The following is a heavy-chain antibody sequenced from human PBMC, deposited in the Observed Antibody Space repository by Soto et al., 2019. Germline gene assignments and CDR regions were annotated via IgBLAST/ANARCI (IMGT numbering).Heavy chain of an antibody. Sequence: ASVKVSCKASGYTFTSYYMHWVRQAPGQGLEWMGIINPSGGSTSYAQKFQGRVTMTRDTSTSTVYMELSSLRSEDTAVYYCARDFVVVVAATLYYYGMDVWGQGTTVTVS. CDR2: INPSGGST. CDR3: ARDFVVVVAATLYYYGMDV. CDR1: GYTFTSYY. D-gene: IGHD2-15*01. J-gene: IGHJ6*02. V-gene: IGHV1-46*01.